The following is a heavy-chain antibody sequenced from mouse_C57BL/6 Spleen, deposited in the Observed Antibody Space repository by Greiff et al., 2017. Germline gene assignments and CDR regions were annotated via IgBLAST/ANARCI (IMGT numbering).Heavy chain of an antibody. CDR3: ARSGVSSYWCFDL. CDR1: GYTFTSYW. D-gene: IGHD1-1*01. CDR2: IYPSDSVT. Sequence: QVQLQQPGAELVKPGASVKMSCKASGYTFTSYWIYWVKQRPGQGLEWIGNIYPSDSVTHYNQKFMGKATLTVDKSSSTAYMQLSSLTSGDSAVYYGARSGVSSYWCFDLWVTGTTVTVSS. V-gene: IGHV1-61*01. J-gene: IGHJ1*03.